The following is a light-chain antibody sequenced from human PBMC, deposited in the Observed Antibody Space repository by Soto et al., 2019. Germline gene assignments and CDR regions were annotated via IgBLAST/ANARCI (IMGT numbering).Light chain of an antibody. CDR3: CSYAGSSTCV. CDR1: SSDVGNYNL. Sequence: QSALTQPASVSGSPGQSITISCTGTSSDVGNYNLVSWYQHHPGRAPKLMIYAVGGRPSGVSDRFSGSKSGNTASLTISGLQAEDEADYYCCSYAGSSTCVLGTGTKVTVL. V-gene: IGLV2-23*02. J-gene: IGLJ1*01. CDR2: AVG.